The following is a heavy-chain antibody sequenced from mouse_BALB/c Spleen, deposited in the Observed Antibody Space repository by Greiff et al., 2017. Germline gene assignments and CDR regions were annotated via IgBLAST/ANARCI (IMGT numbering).Heavy chain of an antibody. D-gene: IGHD2-3*01. V-gene: IGHV2-3*01. Sequence: EKLVESGPGLVAPSQSLSITCTVSGFSLTSYGVSWVRQPPGKGLEWLGVIWGDGSTNYHSALISRLSISKDNSKSQVFLKLNSLQTDDTATYYCAKNSDGYYPAWFAYWGQGTRVTVSA. J-gene: IGHJ3*01. CDR1: GFSLTSYG. CDR3: AKNSDGYYPAWFAY. CDR2: IWGDGST.